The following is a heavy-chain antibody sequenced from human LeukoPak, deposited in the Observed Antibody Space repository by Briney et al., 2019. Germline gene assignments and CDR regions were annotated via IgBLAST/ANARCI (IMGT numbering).Heavy chain of an antibody. D-gene: IGHD3-3*01. CDR1: GGSISNIY. V-gene: IGHV4-59*08. CDR2: IYYTGST. J-gene: IGHJ5*02. CDR3: ARHLGAAGVLRFDP. Sequence: SETLSLTCTVSGGSISNIYWSWIRQPPGKGLEWIGYIYYTGSTNYNPSLRSRVTMLIDTSKNHFSLTLTSVTAADTAVYYCARHLGAAGVLRFDPWGQGTLVTVSS.